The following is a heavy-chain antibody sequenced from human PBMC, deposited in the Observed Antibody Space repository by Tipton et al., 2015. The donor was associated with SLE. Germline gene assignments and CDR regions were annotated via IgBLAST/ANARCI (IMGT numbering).Heavy chain of an antibody. V-gene: IGHV1-46*01. Sequence: QSGPEVKKPGASVKVSCKASGYTFTSYGISWVRQAPGQGLEWMGIINPSGAGTSYAQKFQGRVTMTRDTSTSTVYMELSSLRSEDTAVYYCATVQNTAMDGFNWFDPWGQGTLVTVSS. CDR3: ATVQNTAMDGFNWFDP. CDR1: GYTFTSYG. J-gene: IGHJ5*02. CDR2: INPSGAGT. D-gene: IGHD5-18*01.